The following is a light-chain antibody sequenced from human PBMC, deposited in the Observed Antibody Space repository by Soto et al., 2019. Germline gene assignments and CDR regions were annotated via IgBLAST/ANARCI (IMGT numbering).Light chain of an antibody. Sequence: EIVLTQSPATLSLSPGERATLSCRASRSVAGYLAWYQQRPGQAPRLLMYDVSNRATGIPARFSGSGSRTDFNLTISRLEPEDFGIYYCQQRSSRNTFGQGTRLEIK. V-gene: IGKV3-11*01. CDR2: DVS. J-gene: IGKJ5*01. CDR3: QQRSSRNT. CDR1: RSVAGY.